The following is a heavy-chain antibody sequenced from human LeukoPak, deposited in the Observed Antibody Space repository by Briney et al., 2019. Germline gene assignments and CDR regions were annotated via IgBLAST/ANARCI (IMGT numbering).Heavy chain of an antibody. CDR3: ARGRLYYYDRGPVGY. D-gene: IGHD3-22*01. CDR1: GYTFTSYG. CDR2: ISAYNGNT. J-gene: IGHJ4*02. Sequence: ASVKVSCKASGYTFTSYGISWVRQAPGQGLEWVGWISAYNGNTNYAQKLQGRVTMTTDTSTSTAYMELRSLRSDDTAVYYCARGRLYYYDRGPVGYWGQGTLVTVSS. V-gene: IGHV1-18*01.